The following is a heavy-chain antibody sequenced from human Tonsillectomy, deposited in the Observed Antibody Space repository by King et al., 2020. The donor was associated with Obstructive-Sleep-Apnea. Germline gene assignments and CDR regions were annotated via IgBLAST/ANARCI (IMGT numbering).Heavy chain of an antibody. CDR1: GFSFSSYS. Sequence: VQLVESGGGLVQPGGSLRLSCAASGFSFSSYSMDWVRQAPGKGLEWVSYISSSSGTIYYADSVKGRFTISRDNAKRSLHLQMNSLRAEDTAVYYCAGMTQTDALDIWGQGTMVTVSS. CDR3: AGMTQTDALDI. CDR2: ISSSSGTI. V-gene: IGHV3-48*04. J-gene: IGHJ3*02.